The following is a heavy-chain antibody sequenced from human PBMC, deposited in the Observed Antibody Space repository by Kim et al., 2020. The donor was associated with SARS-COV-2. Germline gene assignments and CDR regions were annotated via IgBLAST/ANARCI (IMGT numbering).Heavy chain of an antibody. V-gene: IGHV4-4*02. Sequence: NPSLKSRVTISVDKSKNQFSLRLSSVTAADTAVYYCARDDYGDRAFDYWGQGTLVTVSS. D-gene: IGHD4-17*01. J-gene: IGHJ4*02. CDR3: ARDDYGDRAFDY.